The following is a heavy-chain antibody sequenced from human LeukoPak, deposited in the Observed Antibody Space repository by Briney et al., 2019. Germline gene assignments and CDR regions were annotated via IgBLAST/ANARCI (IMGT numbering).Heavy chain of an antibody. Sequence: GESLKISCKGSGYSFTSYWIGWVRQMPGKGLEWMGIIYPGDSDTRYSPSFQGQVTISADKSFSTAYLQWSSLKASDTAMCYCARQRYTSGLDAFDIWGQGTMVTVSS. J-gene: IGHJ3*02. CDR2: IYPGDSDT. V-gene: IGHV5-51*01. D-gene: IGHD6-19*01. CDR3: ARQRYTSGLDAFDI. CDR1: GYSFTSYW.